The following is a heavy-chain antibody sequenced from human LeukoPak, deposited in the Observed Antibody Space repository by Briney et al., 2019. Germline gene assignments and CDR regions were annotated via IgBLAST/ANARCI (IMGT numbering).Heavy chain of an antibody. J-gene: IGHJ4*02. V-gene: IGHV3-64*01. Sequence: GGSLRLSCAASGFTFSSYAMPWVRLAPGKGLEYVSAISSNGGSTYYANSVKGRFTISRDNSKNTLYLQMGSLRPEDMAVYYCARDLDYWGQGTLVTVSS. CDR3: ARDLDY. CDR1: GFTFSSYA. CDR2: ISSNGGST.